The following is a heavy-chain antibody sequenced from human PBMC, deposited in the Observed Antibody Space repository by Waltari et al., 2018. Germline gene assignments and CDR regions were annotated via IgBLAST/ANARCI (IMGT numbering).Heavy chain of an antibody. V-gene: IGHV4-34*01. D-gene: IGHD3-16*01. Sequence: QVQLQQWGAGLLKPSETLSLTCAVYGGSFSDSWWIWIRQPPGKGLEWIGEINHSGSTNDNPSLKSRVTMSVDTSKHQFSLNLNSVTAADTAVYYCARGRDYVWNLLWGQGTLVTVSS. CDR2: INHSGST. CDR1: GGSFSDSW. J-gene: IGHJ4*02. CDR3: ARGRDYVWNLL.